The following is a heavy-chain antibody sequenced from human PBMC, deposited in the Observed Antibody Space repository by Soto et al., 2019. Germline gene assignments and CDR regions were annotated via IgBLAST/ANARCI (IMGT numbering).Heavy chain of an antibody. D-gene: IGHD3-10*01. CDR3: ARDGYDGSGSPYPAY. Sequence: SETLSLTCTVSGGSMSEYFWSGIRQSPGKGLEWIGYVYYLGSTDYNPSLKSRVTISVDTSKRQFSLKLSSVTVADTAVYYCARDGYDGSGSPYPAYWGPGAQVTVSS. CDR1: GGSMSEYF. CDR2: VYYLGST. V-gene: IGHV4-59*01. J-gene: IGHJ4*02.